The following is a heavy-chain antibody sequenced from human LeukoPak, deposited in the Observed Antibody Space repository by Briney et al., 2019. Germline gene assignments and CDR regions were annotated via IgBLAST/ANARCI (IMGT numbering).Heavy chain of an antibody. Sequence: SETLSLTCTVSAGSISPYYWSWSRQSPGKGLEWIGYVHYSGSTKYNPSLKSRVTISLDTSKNQFSLRLSSVSAADTAVYYCARNDKSSRTTVFDSWGQGTLVTVSA. J-gene: IGHJ4*02. CDR1: AGSISPYY. D-gene: IGHD4-11*01. CDR2: VHYSGST. V-gene: IGHV4-59*08. CDR3: ARNDKSSRTTVFDS.